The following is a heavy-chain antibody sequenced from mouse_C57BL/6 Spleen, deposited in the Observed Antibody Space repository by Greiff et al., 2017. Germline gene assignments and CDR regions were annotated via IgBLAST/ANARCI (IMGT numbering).Heavy chain of an antibody. V-gene: IGHV1-7*01. Sequence: VQLQESGAELAKPGASVKLSCKASGYTFTSYWMHWVKQRPGQGLAWIGYINPSSGYTKYNQKFKDKATLTADKSSSTAYMQLSSLTYEDSAVDYCARSDYGSSLLFDYWGQGTTLTVSS. D-gene: IGHD1-1*01. CDR2: INPSSGYT. J-gene: IGHJ2*01. CDR3: ARSDYGSSLLFDY. CDR1: GYTFTSYW.